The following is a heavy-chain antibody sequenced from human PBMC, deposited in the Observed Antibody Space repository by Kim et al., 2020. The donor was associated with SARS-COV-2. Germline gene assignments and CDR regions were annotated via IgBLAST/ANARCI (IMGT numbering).Heavy chain of an antibody. J-gene: IGHJ5*02. Sequence: SETLSLTCAVDGGSFSGFYWNWIRHSPGRGLEWIGEIIHIGVANYNPSLKDRVTLAVDTSKKHFSLQVHSVTAADAGAFYCSGGFGQWLRQSFDTWGQG. V-gene: IGHV4-34*12. D-gene: IGHD5-12*01. CDR1: GGSFSGFY. CDR3: SGGFGQWLRQSFDT. CDR2: IIHIGVA.